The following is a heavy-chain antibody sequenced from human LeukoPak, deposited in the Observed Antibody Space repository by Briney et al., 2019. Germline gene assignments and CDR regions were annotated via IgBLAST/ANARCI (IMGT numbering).Heavy chain of an antibody. CDR2: INTHNGDT. V-gene: IGHV1-18*01. CDR3: AISHAKTMAGNYCFDH. Sequence: GASVKVSCKASGYSFTNYGLSWVRQAPGQGLEWMGWINTHNGDTNYAQKLQGRVTMTTDTSADTAYMELRRLRSDDTAVYYCAISHAKTMAGNYCFDHWGQGTLVTVSS. J-gene: IGHJ4*02. CDR1: GYSFTNYG. D-gene: IGHD6-19*01.